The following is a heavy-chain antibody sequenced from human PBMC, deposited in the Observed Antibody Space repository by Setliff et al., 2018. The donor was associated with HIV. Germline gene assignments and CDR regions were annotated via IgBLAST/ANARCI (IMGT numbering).Heavy chain of an antibody. CDR2: ISTYTGNT. Sequence: ASVKVSCKASGGTFSSYTINWVRQAPGQGLAWMGWISTYTGNTNYAQKFQGRVTMTTDTSTSTAYMELRNLTSDDTAVYYCARQIHSSGWYVYWGQGTPVTVSS. V-gene: IGHV1-18*04. CDR3: ARQIHSSGWYVY. D-gene: IGHD6-19*01. CDR1: GGTFSSYT. J-gene: IGHJ4*02.